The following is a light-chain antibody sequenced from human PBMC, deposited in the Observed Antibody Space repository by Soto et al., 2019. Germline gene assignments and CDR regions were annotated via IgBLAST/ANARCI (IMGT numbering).Light chain of an antibody. CDR3: QQYYSYPRT. CDR1: QGISSY. V-gene: IGKV1-8*01. J-gene: IGKJ1*01. Sequence: AIRMTRSPSSFSASTGDRVTITCRASQGISSYLAWYQQNPGKAPKLLIYAASTLQSGVPSRFRGSGSGTDFTLTISCLQSEDFATYYCQQYYSYPRTFGHGTKVDIK. CDR2: AAS.